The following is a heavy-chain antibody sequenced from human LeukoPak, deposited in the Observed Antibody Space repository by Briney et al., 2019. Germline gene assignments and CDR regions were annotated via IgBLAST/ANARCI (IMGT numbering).Heavy chain of an antibody. CDR1: GGSISNYY. J-gene: IGHJ4*02. CDR2: LYYSGTT. CDR3: ARYVWGSYPTFEDY. V-gene: IGHV4-59*01. D-gene: IGHD3-16*02. Sequence: PSETLSLTCTVSGGSISNYYWNWIRQPPGKGLEWIGYLYYSGTTSYNPSLKSRVTISIDTSKNQFSLNLTSVTAADTAVYYCARYVWGSYPTFEDYWGQGTLVTVSS.